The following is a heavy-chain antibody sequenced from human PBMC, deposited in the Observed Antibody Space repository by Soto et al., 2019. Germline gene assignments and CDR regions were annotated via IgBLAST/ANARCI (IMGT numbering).Heavy chain of an antibody. J-gene: IGHJ6*02. Sequence: QVQLMQSGAEVRKPGSSVTVSCKASGGTFSSNPTSWVRQAPGQGLEWMGGIIPIFATPHYARRFLDRVTLTADRSTNTAYMELTGLTSEDTAIYYCARDLSAVKRFESFKYYRMDVWGQGTTVTVS. CDR3: ARDLSAVKRFESFKYYRMDV. CDR2: IIPIFATP. D-gene: IGHD3-3*01. V-gene: IGHV1-69*06. CDR1: GGTFSSNP.